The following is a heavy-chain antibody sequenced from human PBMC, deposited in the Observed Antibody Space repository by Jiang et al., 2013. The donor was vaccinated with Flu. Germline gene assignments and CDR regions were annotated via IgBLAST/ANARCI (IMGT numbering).Heavy chain of an antibody. V-gene: IGHV6-1*01. Sequence: TCAISGDSVSSNRAAWNWIRQSPSRGLEWLGRTYYRSKWYNDYAVSVKSRITINPDTSKNQFSLQLNSVTPEDTAVYYCARVPVRGRDGYNYVFDYWGQGTLVTVSS. CDR1: GDSVSSNRAA. D-gene: IGHD5-24*01. CDR3: ARVPVRGRDGYNYVFDY. CDR2: TYYRSKWYN. J-gene: IGHJ4*02.